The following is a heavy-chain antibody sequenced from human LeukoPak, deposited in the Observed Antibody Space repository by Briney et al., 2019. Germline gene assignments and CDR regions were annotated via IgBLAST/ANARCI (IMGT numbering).Heavy chain of an antibody. Sequence: SVKVSCKGSGYTFTSYGIRWVRQAPGQVLERIGWISAYNGNTNYAQKLQGRVTMTTDTSTSTAYMELRSLRSDDTAVYYCARGEGGSYGRAFDYWGQGTLVTVSS. CDR1: GYTFTSYG. V-gene: IGHV1-18*01. CDR2: ISAYNGNT. D-gene: IGHD1-26*01. J-gene: IGHJ4*02. CDR3: ARGEGGSYGRAFDY.